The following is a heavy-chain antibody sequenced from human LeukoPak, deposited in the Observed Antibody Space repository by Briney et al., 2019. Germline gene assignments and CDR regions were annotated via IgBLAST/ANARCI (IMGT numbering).Heavy chain of an antibody. D-gene: IGHD5-18*01. CDR3: ARESTEWIQLWFGAFDI. Sequence: GGSLRLSCAASGFTFSSYAMHWVRQAPGKGLEWVAVISYDGSNKYYADSVKGRFTISRDNSKNTLYLQMNSLRAEDTAVYYCARESTEWIQLWFGAFDIWGQGTMVTVSS. V-gene: IGHV3-30*04. CDR1: GFTFSSYA. CDR2: ISYDGSNK. J-gene: IGHJ3*02.